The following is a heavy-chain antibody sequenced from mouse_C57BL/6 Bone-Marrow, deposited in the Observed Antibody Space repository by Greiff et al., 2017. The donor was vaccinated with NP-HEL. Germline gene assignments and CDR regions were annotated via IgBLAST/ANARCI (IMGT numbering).Heavy chain of an antibody. J-gene: IGHJ1*03. V-gene: IGHV1-85*01. CDR2: IYPRDGST. CDR3: ARREGSSGSDWYFDV. CDR1: GYTFTSYD. D-gene: IGHD1-1*01. Sequence: VQLQQSGPELVKPGASVKLSCKASGYTFTSYDINWVKQRPGQGLEWIGWIYPRDGSTKYNEKFKGKATLTVDTSSSTAYMELHSLTSEDSAVYFCARREGSSGSDWYFDVWGTGTTVTVSS.